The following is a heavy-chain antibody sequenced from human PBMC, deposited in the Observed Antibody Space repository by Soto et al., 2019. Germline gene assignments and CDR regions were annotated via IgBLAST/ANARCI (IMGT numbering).Heavy chain of an antibody. D-gene: IGHD2-2*01. CDR3: ARHVPAAGYYYGMDV. CDR1: GGTFSSYA. CDR2: IISIFGTA. Sequence: QVQLVQSGAEVKKPGSSVKVSCKASGGTFSSYAISWVRQAPGQGLEWMGGIISIFGTANYAQKFQGRVTITADESTSTAYRERSSLRSEDTAVYYWARHVPAAGYYYGMDVWGQGTTVTVSS. V-gene: IGHV1-69*12. J-gene: IGHJ6*02.